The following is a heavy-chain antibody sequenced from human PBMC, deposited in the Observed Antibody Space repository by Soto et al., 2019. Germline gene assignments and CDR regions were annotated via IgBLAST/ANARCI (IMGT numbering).Heavy chain of an antibody. Sequence: GGSLRLSCAASGFTFSSYGMHWVRQAPGKGLEWVAVIWYDGSNKYYADSVKGRFTISRDNSKNTLYLQKNSLSAEDTAVYYCAREGSLYSDCVSNCVDYWRQGTLVTVSS. V-gene: IGHV3-33*01. CDR2: IWYDGSNK. D-gene: IGHD4-17*01. J-gene: IGHJ4*02. CDR3: AREGSLYSDCVSNCVDY. CDR1: GFTFSSYG.